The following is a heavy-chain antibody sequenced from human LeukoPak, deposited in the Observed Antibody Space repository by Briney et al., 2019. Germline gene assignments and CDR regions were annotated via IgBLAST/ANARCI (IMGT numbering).Heavy chain of an antibody. J-gene: IGHJ6*03. CDR1: GYTFTGYY. Sequence: GASVKVSCKASGYTFTGYYMHWVRQAPGQGLEWMGRINPNSGGTNYAQKFQGRVTMTRDTSISTAYMELSRLRSDDTAVYYCERKGYGGANMDVWGKGATVTVSS. CDR2: INPNSGGT. D-gene: IGHD2-21*01. CDR3: ERKGYGGANMDV. V-gene: IGHV1-2*06.